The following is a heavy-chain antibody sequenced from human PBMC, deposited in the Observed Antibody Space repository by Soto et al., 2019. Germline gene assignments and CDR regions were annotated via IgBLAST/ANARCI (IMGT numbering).Heavy chain of an antibody. D-gene: IGHD6-6*01. CDR2: IWYDGSNK. CDR3: AGQLGSSGEWVY. CDR1: GFTFSSYG. V-gene: IGHV3-33*01. J-gene: IGHJ4*02. Sequence: QVQLVESGGGVVQPGRSLRLSCAASGFTFSSYGMHWVRQAPGKGLEWVAVIWYDGSNKYYADSVKGRFTISRDNSKNTLYLQMNSLRAEDTAVYYCAGQLGSSGEWVYWGQGTLVTVSS.